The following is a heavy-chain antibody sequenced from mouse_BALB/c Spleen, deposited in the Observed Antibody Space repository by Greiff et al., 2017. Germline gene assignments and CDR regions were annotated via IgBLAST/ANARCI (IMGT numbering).Heavy chain of an antibody. D-gene: IGHD2-4*01. CDR3: AYDYDEAWFAC. V-gene: IGHV14-3*02. J-gene: IGHJ3*01. CDR1: GFNIKDTY. Sequence: VQLQQSGAELVKPGASVKLSCTASGFNIKDTYMHWVKQRPEQGLEWIGRIDPANGNTKYDPKFQGKATITADTSSNTAYLQLSSLTSEDTAVYYCAYDYDEAWFACWGQGTLVTVSA. CDR2: IDPANGNT.